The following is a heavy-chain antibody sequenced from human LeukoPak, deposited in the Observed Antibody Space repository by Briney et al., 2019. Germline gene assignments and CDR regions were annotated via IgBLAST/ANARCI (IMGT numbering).Heavy chain of an antibody. Sequence: GGSLRLSCAASGFTFSSYWMNWARQAPGKGLEWVSYISSSSSTIYYADSVKGRFTISRDNAKNSLYLQMNSLRAEDTAVYYCARESYYYGSGSYNYYGMDVWGQGTTVTVSS. J-gene: IGHJ6*02. CDR3: ARESYYYGSGSYNYYGMDV. D-gene: IGHD3-10*01. CDR2: ISSSSSTI. CDR1: GFTFSSYW. V-gene: IGHV3-48*01.